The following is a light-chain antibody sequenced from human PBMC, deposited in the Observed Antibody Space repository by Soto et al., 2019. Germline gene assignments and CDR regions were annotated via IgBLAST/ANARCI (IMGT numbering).Light chain of an antibody. CDR2: EVT. J-gene: IGLJ2*01. V-gene: IGLV2-14*01. Sequence: QSVLTQPASVSGSPGQSITISCTGTSSDVGGYNYVSWYQQYPGKAPKLIIYEVTNRPSGVSDRFSASKSGSTASLAISGLQADDEADYYCSSYTSTSTVLFGGGTKLTVL. CDR3: SSYTSTSTVL. CDR1: SSDVGGYNY.